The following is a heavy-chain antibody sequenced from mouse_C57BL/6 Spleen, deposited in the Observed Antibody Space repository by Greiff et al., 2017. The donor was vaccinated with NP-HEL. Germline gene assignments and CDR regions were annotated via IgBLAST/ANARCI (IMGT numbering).Heavy chain of an antibody. D-gene: IGHD6-1*01. V-gene: IGHV1-82*01. CDR2: IYPGDGDT. CDR1: GYAFSSSW. Sequence: VQLQQSGPELVKPGASVKISCKASGYAFSSSWMNWVKQRPGKGLEWIGRIYPGDGDTNYNGKFKGKATLTADKSSSTAYMQLSSLTSEDSAVYFCASQASIGAYWGQGTLVTVSA. J-gene: IGHJ3*01. CDR3: ASQASIGAY.